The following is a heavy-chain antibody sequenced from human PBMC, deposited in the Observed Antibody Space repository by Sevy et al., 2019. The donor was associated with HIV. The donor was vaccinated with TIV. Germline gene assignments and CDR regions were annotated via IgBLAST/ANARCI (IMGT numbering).Heavy chain of an antibody. V-gene: IGHV3-30*04. CDR3: ARVADIVVVPAAAGAFDI. Sequence: GGSLRLSCAASGFTFSSHAMHWVRQAPGKGLDWVAVISSDGNSQYSADSVKGRFTISRDNSKNTLYLQMDSLRVEDTAVYYCARVADIVVVPAAAGAFDIWGQGTMVTVSS. CDR1: GFTFSSHA. CDR2: ISSDGNSQ. J-gene: IGHJ3*02. D-gene: IGHD2-2*01.